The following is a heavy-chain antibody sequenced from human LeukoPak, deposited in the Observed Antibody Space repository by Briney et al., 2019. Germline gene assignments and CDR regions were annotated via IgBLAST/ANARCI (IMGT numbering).Heavy chain of an antibody. CDR3: ARGEAAGY. CDR2: ISRSGDST. D-gene: IGHD6-13*01. J-gene: IGHJ4*02. CDR1: GFTFSSYF. V-gene: IGHV3-23*01. Sequence: GGSLRLSCAASGFTFSSYFMTWVRQAPGKGLEWVSTISRSGDSTYYEDSVKGRFTISRDNSKNTLYLQMNSLRAEDTAVYYCARGEAAGYWGQGTLVTVSS.